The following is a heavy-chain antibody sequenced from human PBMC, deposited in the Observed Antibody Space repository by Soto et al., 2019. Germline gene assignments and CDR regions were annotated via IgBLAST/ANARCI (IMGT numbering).Heavy chain of an antibody. J-gene: IGHJ4*02. CDR2: IDYSGST. V-gene: IGHV4-61*01. D-gene: IGHD5-18*01. CDR3: AIDIRGYSRAFDY. Sequence: QVQLQESGPGLVKPSETLSLTCTVSGDSVSSGTYYWTGIRQPPGKGLEWIGYIDYSGSTNCNPPLTGRVTISVDTAKNQFSLKLPSVTAADTAVYYCAIDIRGYSRAFDYWGQGTLVTVSS. CDR1: GDSVSSGTYY.